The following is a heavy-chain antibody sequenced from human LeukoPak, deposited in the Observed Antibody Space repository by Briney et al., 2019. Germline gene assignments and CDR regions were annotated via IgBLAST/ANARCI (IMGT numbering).Heavy chain of an antibody. D-gene: IGHD2-2*01. CDR1: GYTFTGHY. CDR3: ARDIVVVPAAPIGGYFDY. Sequence: GASVKVSCKASGYTFTGHYMHWVRQAPGQGLEWMGWINPNSGGTNYAQKFQGRVTMTRDTSISTAYMELSRLRSDDTAVYYCARDIVVVPAAPIGGYFDYWGQGTLVTVSS. CDR2: INPNSGGT. V-gene: IGHV1-2*02. J-gene: IGHJ4*02.